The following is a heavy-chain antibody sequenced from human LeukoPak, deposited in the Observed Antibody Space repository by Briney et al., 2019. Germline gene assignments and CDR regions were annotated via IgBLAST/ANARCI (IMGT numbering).Heavy chain of an antibody. CDR2: ISGSGGST. Sequence: GGSLRLSCAASGFTFSSYSMNWVRQAPGKGLEWVSAISGSGGSTYYADSVKGRFTISRDNSKNTLYLQMNSLRAEDTAVYYCAKDSTTHYYDSSGYGYWGQGTLVTVSS. D-gene: IGHD3-22*01. J-gene: IGHJ4*02. CDR3: AKDSTTHYYDSSGYGY. CDR1: GFTFSSYS. V-gene: IGHV3-23*01.